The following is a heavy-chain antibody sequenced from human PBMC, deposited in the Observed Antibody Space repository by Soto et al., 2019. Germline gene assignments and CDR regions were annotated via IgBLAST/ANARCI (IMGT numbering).Heavy chain of an antibody. CDR3: AKEGGLSGSDDIASSYYFDY. CDR1: GFTFSSYG. V-gene: IGHV3-30*18. Sequence: QVQLVESGGGVVQPGRSLRLSCVASGFTFSSYGMHWVRQAPGKGLEWVAIISYDGSNTYYADSVKGRFTISRDNSKNTLYLQMNSLRAEHTSVYYCAKEGGLSGSDDIASSYYFDYWGQGTLVTVSS. J-gene: IGHJ4*02. CDR2: ISYDGSNT. D-gene: IGHD1-26*01.